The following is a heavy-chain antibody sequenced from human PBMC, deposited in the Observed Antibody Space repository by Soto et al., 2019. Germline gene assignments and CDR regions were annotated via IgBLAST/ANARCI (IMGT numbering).Heavy chain of an antibody. J-gene: IGHJ4*02. CDR1: GDTFSSYA. Sequence: QLVQSGPEVKKPGSSVTVSCKCVGDTFSSYAVSWVRQAPGEGLEWMGAIIPPLGTVNYAQTFQGRATITAEEATSVAYMELSSLKSEDPAVYYWAREAGDYGHPYFDYWGQGTLISVSS. CDR2: IIPPLGTV. V-gene: IGHV1-69*01. CDR3: AREAGDYGHPYFDY. D-gene: IGHD3-10*01.